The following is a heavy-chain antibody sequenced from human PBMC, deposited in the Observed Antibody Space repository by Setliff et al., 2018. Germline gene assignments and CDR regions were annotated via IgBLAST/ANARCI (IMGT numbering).Heavy chain of an antibody. CDR2: IKQDGSEK. J-gene: IGHJ4*02. CDR3: ARDRGGGLYDY. V-gene: IGHV3-7*01. D-gene: IGHD3-16*01. Sequence: HPGGSLSLSCAGSGFSFSIFWMSWVRQAPGKGLEWVATIKQDGSEKFYVDSVKGRFTISRDNAKNSLYLQMDSLRVEDTAMYFCARDRGGGLYDYWGRGTLVTVSS. CDR1: GFSFSIFW.